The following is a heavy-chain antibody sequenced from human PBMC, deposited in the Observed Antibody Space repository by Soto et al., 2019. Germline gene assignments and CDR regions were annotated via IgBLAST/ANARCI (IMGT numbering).Heavy chain of an antibody. CDR2: IIPIFGTA. D-gene: IGHD6-6*01. CDR1: GGTFSSYA. CDR3: ARDPIAARNYYYYGMDV. V-gene: IGHV1-69*13. J-gene: IGHJ6*02. Sequence: SVKVSCKASGGTFSSYAISWVRQAPGQGLEWMGGIIPIFGTANYAQKFQGRVTITADESTSTAYMELSSLRSEGTAVYYCARDPIAARNYYYYGMDVWGQGTTVTVSS.